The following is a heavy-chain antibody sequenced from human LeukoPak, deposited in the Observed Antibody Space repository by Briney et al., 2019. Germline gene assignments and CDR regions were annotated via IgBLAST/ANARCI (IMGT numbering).Heavy chain of an antibody. V-gene: IGHV3-23*01. CDR1: GFTVSSSA. D-gene: IGHD3-10*01. CDR3: AKDYSVVRGVIIT. J-gene: IGHJ4*02. CDR2: ISGSGGST. Sequence: PGGSLRLSCAASGFTVSSSAMSWVRQAPGKGLEWVSAISGSGGSTYYADSVKGRFTISRDNSKNTLYLQMNSLRAEDTAVYYCAKDYSVVRGVIITWGQGTLVTVSS.